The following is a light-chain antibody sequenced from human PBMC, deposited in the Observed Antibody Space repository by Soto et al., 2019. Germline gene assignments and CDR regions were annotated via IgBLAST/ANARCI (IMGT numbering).Light chain of an antibody. CDR3: QQYESSPPSYT. CDR2: GAA. CDR1: QSLTSTY. Sequence: EIVLTQSPGTLSLSPGERATLSCSASQSLTSTYLAWYQQKPGQAPRLLIYGAASRATGSPDRFTGSGSGTGFTLTISRLEPEDFAIYYCQQYESSPPSYTFGQGTKLEIK. J-gene: IGKJ2*01. V-gene: IGKV3-20*01.